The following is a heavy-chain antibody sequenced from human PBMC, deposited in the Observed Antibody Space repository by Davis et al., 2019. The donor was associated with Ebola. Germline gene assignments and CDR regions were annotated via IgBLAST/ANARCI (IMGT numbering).Heavy chain of an antibody. V-gene: IGHV3-11*06. CDR1: GFTFSDYY. Sequence: PGGSLRLSCATSGFTFSDYYMDWIRQAPGKGLEWISYISSSSSYTNYADSVKGRFTISRDNAKNSLYLQMNSLRAEDTAVYYCARDADTTTFYWYFDLWGRGTLVTVSS. D-gene: IGHD2/OR15-2a*01. CDR2: ISSSSSYT. J-gene: IGHJ2*01. CDR3: ARDADTTTFYWYFDL.